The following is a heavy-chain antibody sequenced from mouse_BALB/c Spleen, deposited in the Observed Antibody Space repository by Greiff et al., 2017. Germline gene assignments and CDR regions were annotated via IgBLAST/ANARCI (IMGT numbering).Heavy chain of an antibody. J-gene: IGHJ2*01. Sequence: EVQLQQSGAELVRSGASVKLSCTASGFNIKDYYMHWVEQRPEQGLEWIGWIDPENGDTEYAPKFQGKATMTADTSSNTAYLQLSSLTSEDTAVYYCNYYGYFDYWGQGTTLTVSS. D-gene: IGHD1-1*01. V-gene: IGHV14-4*02. CDR3: NYYGYFDY. CDR2: IDPENGDT. CDR1: GFNIKDYY.